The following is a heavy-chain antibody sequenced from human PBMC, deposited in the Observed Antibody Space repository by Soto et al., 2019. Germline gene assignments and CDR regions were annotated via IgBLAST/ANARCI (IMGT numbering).Heavy chain of an antibody. Sequence: QVQVVQSGVEERRPGSSVKVSCKASGDTFKTCVISWLRQAPGQGLEWMGGIIPLFGTTDFAQRFQGRLTITTDESTTTAYMDLRRLRSEDTAMYDCAAELGFGKLSVVWGQGTTVIVSS. CDR1: GDTFKTCV. V-gene: IGHV1-69*01. D-gene: IGHD3-10*01. CDR2: IIPLFGTT. CDR3: AAELGFGKLSVV. J-gene: IGHJ6*02.